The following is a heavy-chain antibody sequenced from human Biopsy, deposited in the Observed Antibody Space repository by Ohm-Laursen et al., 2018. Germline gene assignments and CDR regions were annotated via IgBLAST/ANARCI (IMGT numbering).Heavy chain of an antibody. CDR2: TDTTSGTK. V-gene: IGHV3-48*01. Sequence: GSLRLSCAASGFSFSSYSMNWARQAPGKGLEWVSYTDTTSGTKFYADSVKGRFTISRGNAKNSLYLQMTSLRAEDTAVYFCVRGWWNRSSLFLDHWGQGSLVTVSS. D-gene: IGHD1/OR15-1a*01. CDR1: GFSFSSYS. J-gene: IGHJ4*02. CDR3: VRGWWNRSSLFLDH.